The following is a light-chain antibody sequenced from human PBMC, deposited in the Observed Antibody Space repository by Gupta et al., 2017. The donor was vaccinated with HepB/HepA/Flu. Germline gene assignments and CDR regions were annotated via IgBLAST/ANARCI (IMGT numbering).Light chain of an antibody. CDR3: ETEDRSRSAWV. J-gene: IGLJ3*02. V-gene: IGLV1-51*02. CDR2: THA. CDR1: RSNLGRDF. Sequence: SVSAAPGQKVPISCSGSRSNLGRDFVSWYPPLPGPAPNLLIYTHAARPSGSPDRFSASKSGTSATLGITGLQTGDEADYYWETEDRSRSAWVFGGGTKLTVL.